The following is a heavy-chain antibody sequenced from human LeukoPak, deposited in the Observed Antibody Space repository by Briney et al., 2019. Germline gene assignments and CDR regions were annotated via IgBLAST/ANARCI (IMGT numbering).Heavy chain of an antibody. CDR1: GGSVSSGSYY. CDR3: ARGLRFLEWLADWFDP. J-gene: IGHJ5*02. CDR2: IYYSGST. D-gene: IGHD3-3*01. V-gene: IGHV4-61*01. Sequence: PSETLSLTCTVSGGSVSSGSYYWSWIRQPPGKGLEWIGYIYYSGSTNYNPSLKSRVTISVDTSKNQFSLKLSSVTAADTAVYYCARGLRFLEWLADWFDPWGQGTLVTVSS.